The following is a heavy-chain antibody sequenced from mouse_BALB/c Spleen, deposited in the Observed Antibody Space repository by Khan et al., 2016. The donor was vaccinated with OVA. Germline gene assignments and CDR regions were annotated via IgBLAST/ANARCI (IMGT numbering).Heavy chain of an antibody. CDR2: INTYTGEP. CDR1: GYTFTDYG. Sequence: QIQLVQSGPELKKPGETVKISCKASGYTFTDYGMNWVKQAPGKGLKWMGWINTYTGEPTYADDFKGRFAFSLETSASTAYLQINNLKNEDPATYFCASQGHWYFDAWGAGTTVTVSS. V-gene: IGHV9-3-1*01. CDR3: ASQGHWYFDA. J-gene: IGHJ1*01.